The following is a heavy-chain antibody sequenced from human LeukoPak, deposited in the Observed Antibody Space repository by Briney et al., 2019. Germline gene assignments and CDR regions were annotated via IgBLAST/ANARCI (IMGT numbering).Heavy chain of an antibody. V-gene: IGHV6-1*01. D-gene: IGHD2-2*01. J-gene: IGHJ5*02. CDR2: THYRSKWYN. CDR3: AREPYCSSTSCEPLDP. CDR1: GDSVSSNSAA. Sequence: SQTLSLTCAISGDSVSSNSAAWNWIRQSPSRGLEWLGRTHYRSKWYNDYAVSVKSRITINPDTSKNQFSLQLNCVTPEDTAVYYCAREPYCSSTSCEPLDPWGQGTLVTVSS.